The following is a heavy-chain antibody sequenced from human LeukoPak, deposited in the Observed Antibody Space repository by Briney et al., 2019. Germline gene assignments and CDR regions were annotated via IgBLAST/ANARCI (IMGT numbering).Heavy chain of an antibody. Sequence: ASVKVSCKASGYTFTDYYMHWVRQAPGQGLEWVGWINLNSGATSYAQKFQGRVTMTRDTSISTAYMELSRLQSDDTAVYSCAEDQGTGCTDYWGQGTLVTVSS. V-gene: IGHV1-2*02. D-gene: IGHD6-19*01. CDR2: INLNSGAT. CDR1: GYTFTDYY. CDR3: AEDQGTGCTDY. J-gene: IGHJ4*02.